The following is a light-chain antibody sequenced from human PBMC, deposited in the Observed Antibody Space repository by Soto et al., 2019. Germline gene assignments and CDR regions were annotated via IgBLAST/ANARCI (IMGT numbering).Light chain of an antibody. CDR1: SSDVGGYDF. CDR3: CSYAGTYTLV. V-gene: IGLV2-11*01. J-gene: IGLJ3*02. CDR2: DVS. Sequence: QSALTQPRSVSGSPGQSVTMSCTGSSSDVGGYDFVSWYQQHPGKAPKLMISDVSERPSGVPDRFSGSKSANTASLTISGLQAEDEADDYCCSYAGTYTLVFGGGTKLTVL.